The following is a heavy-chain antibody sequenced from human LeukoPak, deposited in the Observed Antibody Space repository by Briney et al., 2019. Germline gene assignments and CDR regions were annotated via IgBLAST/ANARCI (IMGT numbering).Heavy chain of an antibody. Sequence: GASVKVSCKASGYTFTGYYMHWVRQAPGQGLEWMGWINPNSGGTNYAQKFQGRVTMTRGTSISTAYMELSRLRSDDTAVYYCARDLYNWNDEGYFDYWGQGTLVTVSS. CDR2: INPNSGGT. CDR1: GYTFTGYY. V-gene: IGHV1-2*02. D-gene: IGHD1-1*01. CDR3: ARDLYNWNDEGYFDY. J-gene: IGHJ4*02.